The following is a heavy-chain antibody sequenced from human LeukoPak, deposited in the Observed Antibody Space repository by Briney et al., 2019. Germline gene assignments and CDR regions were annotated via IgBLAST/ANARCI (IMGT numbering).Heavy chain of an antibody. CDR1: GFIFRNYA. CDR2: ITGSGDTT. J-gene: IGHJ4*02. D-gene: IGHD3-9*01. Sequence: GGSLRLSCAASGFIFRNYAMSWVRQAPGKGLEWVSAITGSGDTTYYADPVKGRFTISRDNSKNTLYVEMNTLRAEDTAVYYCAKWGDYDILTGYYVSDFWGQGTLVTVSS. V-gene: IGHV3-23*01. CDR3: AKWGDYDILTGYYVSDF.